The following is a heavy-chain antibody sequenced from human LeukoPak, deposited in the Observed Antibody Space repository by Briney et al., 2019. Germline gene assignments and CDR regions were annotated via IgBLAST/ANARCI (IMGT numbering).Heavy chain of an antibody. D-gene: IGHD3-9*01. V-gene: IGHV3-23*01. J-gene: IGHJ4*02. CDR2: ISGSGGST. CDR3: ARAFARYDILTGDN. CDR1: GFTFSSYA. Sequence: PGGSLRLSCAASGFTFSSYAMSWVRQAPGKGLEWVSAISGSGGSTYYADSVKGRFTISRDNSKNTLYLQMNSLRAEDTAVYYCARAFARYDILTGDNWGQGTLVTVSS.